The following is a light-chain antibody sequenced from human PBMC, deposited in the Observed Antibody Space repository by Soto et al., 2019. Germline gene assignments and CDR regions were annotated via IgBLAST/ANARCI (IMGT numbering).Light chain of an antibody. CDR2: EVS. V-gene: IGLV2-14*01. J-gene: IGLJ1*01. CDR3: YSYTGTSTYV. CDR1: SSDVGSYNY. Sequence: QYALTQPASVSGSPGQSITISCTGTSSDVGSYNYVSWYQHHPGKAPKLMIYEVSNRPSGVSHRFSGSKSGNTASLTISGLQAEDETIYYCYSYTGTSTYVFGTGTKLTVL.